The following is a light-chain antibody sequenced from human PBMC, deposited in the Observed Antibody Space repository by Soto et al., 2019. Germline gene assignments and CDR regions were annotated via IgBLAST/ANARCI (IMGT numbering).Light chain of an antibody. CDR1: QSISSNS. CDR2: GAS. V-gene: IGKV3-20*01. CDR3: QQYNNWPT. Sequence: EMVLTQSPGTLSLSPGERATLSCRASQSISSNSLAWYQQKPGQAPRLFIYGASSRATGIPDRFIGSGSGTHFTLTISRLEPEDFAVYYCQQYNNWPTFGPGTKVDI. J-gene: IGKJ3*01.